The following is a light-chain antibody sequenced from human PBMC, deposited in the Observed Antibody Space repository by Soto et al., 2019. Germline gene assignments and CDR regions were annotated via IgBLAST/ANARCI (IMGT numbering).Light chain of an antibody. CDR3: QQYNNWPL. J-gene: IGKJ1*01. CDR2: GAS. CDR1: QSVSSN. Sequence: EIVMTQSTATLSVSPGERATLSCRASQSVSSNLAWYQQKPGQPPRLLIYGASTRATGIPARFSGSGSGTEFTLTISSLQSEDFAVYYCQQYNNWPLFGQGTKVEIK. V-gene: IGKV3-15*01.